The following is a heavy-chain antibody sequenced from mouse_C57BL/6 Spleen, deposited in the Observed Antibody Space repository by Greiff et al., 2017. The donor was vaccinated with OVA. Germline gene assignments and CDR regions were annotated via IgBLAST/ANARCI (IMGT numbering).Heavy chain of an antibody. CDR1: GYTFTSYW. V-gene: IGHV1-5*01. Sequence: VQLQQSGTVLARPGASVKMSCKTSGYTFTSYWMHWVKQRPGQGLEWIGAIYPGNSDISYNQKFKGKAKLTAVTSASTAYMELSSLTNEDSAVYYCTRSNYYGSRWYFDVWGTGTTVTVSS. CDR2: IYPGNSDI. J-gene: IGHJ1*03. CDR3: TRSNYYGSRWYFDV. D-gene: IGHD1-1*01.